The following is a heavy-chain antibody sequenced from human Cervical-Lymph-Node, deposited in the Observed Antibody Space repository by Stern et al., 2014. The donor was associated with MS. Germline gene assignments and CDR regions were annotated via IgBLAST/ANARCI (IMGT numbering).Heavy chain of an antibody. D-gene: IGHD2-21*02. CDR1: GFTFDDYA. Sequence: EVHLVESGGGLVQPGWSLRLSCAASGFTFDDYAMHWVRQVPGKGLDWVSGISWNSGSLDYADSVRGRFTISRDNAKTSLYLHMSSLRAEDTALYYCVKTLGGGDLLTHAFDIWGQGTMVTVSS. CDR2: ISWNSGSL. CDR3: VKTLGGGDLLTHAFDI. J-gene: IGHJ3*02. V-gene: IGHV3-9*01.